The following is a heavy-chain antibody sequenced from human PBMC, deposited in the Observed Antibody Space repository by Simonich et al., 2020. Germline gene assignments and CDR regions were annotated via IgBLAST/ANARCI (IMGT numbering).Heavy chain of an antibody. V-gene: IGHV3-21*01. CDR1: GFTFSSYG. CDR3: ARGSTENWYFDL. J-gene: IGHJ2*01. Sequence: EVQLVESGGGLVKPGGSLRLSCAASGFTFSSYGLNWVRQAPGEGLDWDTSSSSSSTYIYYAASMKGRFTISRDNAKNSLDLQMNSLRAEDTAVYYCARGSTENWYFDLWGRGTLVTVSS. CDR2: SSSSSTYI. D-gene: IGHD2-2*01.